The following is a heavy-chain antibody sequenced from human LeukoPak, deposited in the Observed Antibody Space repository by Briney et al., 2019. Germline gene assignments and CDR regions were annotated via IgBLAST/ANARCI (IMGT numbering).Heavy chain of an antibody. J-gene: IGHJ4*02. Sequence: GGSLRLSCAASGFTFSSYSMNWVRQAPGKGLEWVSYISSSSSTIYYADSVKGRFTISRDNAKNSLYLQMNSLRAEDTAVYYCAREPQEAYRGYGQGDYWGQGTLVTVSS. D-gene: IGHD5-12*01. V-gene: IGHV3-48*04. CDR2: ISSSSSTI. CDR1: GFTFSSYS. CDR3: AREPQEAYRGYGQGDY.